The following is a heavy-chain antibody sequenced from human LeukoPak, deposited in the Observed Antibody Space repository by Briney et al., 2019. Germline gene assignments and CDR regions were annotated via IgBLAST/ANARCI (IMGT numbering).Heavy chain of an antibody. D-gene: IGHD2-21*01. Sequence: SETLSLTCAVYGGSFSGYYWSWIRQPPGKGLEWIGEINHSGSTNYNPSLKSRVTISVDTSKNQFSLKLSSVTAADTAVYYCARRWRFWATYTWGQGTLVTVSS. CDR3: ARRWRFWATYT. V-gene: IGHV4-34*01. CDR2: INHSGST. CDR1: GGSFSGYY. J-gene: IGHJ5*02.